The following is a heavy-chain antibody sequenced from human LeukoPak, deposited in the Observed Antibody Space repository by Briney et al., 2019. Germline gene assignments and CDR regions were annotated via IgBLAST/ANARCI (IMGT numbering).Heavy chain of an antibody. V-gene: IGHV3-7*01. D-gene: IGHD5-18*01. Sequence: PGGSLRLSCAVSGFTFSDYWMSWVRQAPGKGLEWVADIKQDGGEKNYVDSVEGRFTISRDNAKNTLYLQMNSLRAEDTAAYYCARAGYTYGTLYFWGQGTLVTVSS. J-gene: IGHJ4*02. CDR3: ARAGYTYGTLYF. CDR1: GFTFSDYW. CDR2: IKQDGGEK.